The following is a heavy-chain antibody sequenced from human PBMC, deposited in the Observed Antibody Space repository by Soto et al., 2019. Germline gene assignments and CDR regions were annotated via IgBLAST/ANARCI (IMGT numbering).Heavy chain of an antibody. D-gene: IGHD6-6*01. CDR3: ARDRWYSSSLVGGYYYYGMDV. Sequence: AETLSLTGTVSGGSISSYYWSWIRQPAGKGLEWIGRIYTSGSTNYNPSLKSRVTMSVDTSKNQFSLKLSSVTAADTAVYSCARDRWYSSSLVGGYYYYGMDVWGQGTTVTVSS. J-gene: IGHJ6*02. V-gene: IGHV4-4*07. CDR2: IYTSGST. CDR1: GGSISSYY.